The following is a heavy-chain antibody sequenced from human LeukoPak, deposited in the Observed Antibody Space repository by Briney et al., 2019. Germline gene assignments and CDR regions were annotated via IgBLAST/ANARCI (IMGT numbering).Heavy chain of an antibody. CDR1: GFTLSDYS. J-gene: IGHJ2*01. Sequence: PGGPLRLSCAASGFTLSDYSINWVRQAPGKGLEWISYISASGTTIYYADSVTGRFAISRDDAKDSLWLQMNSLRDEDTAVYYCARDVYWGEGTYWYFDLWGRGTLVTVSS. CDR3: ARDVYWGEGTYWYFDL. CDR2: ISASGTTI. D-gene: IGHD7-27*01. V-gene: IGHV3-48*02.